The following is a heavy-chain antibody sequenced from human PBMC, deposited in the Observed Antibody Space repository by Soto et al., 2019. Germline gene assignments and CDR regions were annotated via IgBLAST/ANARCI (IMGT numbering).Heavy chain of an antibody. J-gene: IGHJ4*02. D-gene: IGHD6-13*01. V-gene: IGHV1-69*08. Sequence: QVHLVQSGAEVKKPGSSVKVSCKSSGGTFSRYTISWVRQAPGQGLEWMGRIIPILGIANYAQKFQGRVTITADKSTSTAYMELSSLRSEDTAVYYCAREEEQLVDYWGQGTLVTVSS. CDR1: GGTFSRYT. CDR3: AREEEQLVDY. CDR2: IIPILGIA.